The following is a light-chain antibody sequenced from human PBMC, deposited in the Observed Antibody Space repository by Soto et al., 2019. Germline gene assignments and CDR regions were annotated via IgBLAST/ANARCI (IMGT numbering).Light chain of an antibody. CDR3: QQSYSTLPYT. CDR2: RAS. J-gene: IGKJ2*01. Sequence: IQMTQSPSSLSASVGDRVPLSCRASRNISSDLNWYQLKPGKAPKLLIYRASTLQNWVPSRFSGSGSATDFTLTITTLQPEDVATYSCQQSYSTLPYTFGQGTKVEI. V-gene: IGKV1-39*01. CDR1: RNISSD.